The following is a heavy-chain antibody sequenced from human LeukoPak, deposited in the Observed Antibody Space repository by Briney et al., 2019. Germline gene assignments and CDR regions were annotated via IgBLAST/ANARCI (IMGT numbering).Heavy chain of an antibody. V-gene: IGHV4-59*12. CDR1: GGSISSYY. D-gene: IGHD6-19*01. CDR2: IYYSGST. CDR3: ARRQWLGHRAFDI. Sequence: SETLSLTCTVSGGSISSYYWSWIRQPPGKGLEWIGYIYYSGSTNYNPSLKSRVTISVDTSKNQFSLKLSSVTAADTAVYYCARRQWLGHRAFDIWGQGTRVTVSS. J-gene: IGHJ3*02.